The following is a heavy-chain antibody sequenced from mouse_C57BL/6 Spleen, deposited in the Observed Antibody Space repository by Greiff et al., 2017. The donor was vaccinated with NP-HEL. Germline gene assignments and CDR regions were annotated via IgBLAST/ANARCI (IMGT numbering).Heavy chain of an antibody. CDR2: IDPNSGGT. CDR3: AIYYYGSSYVDYAMDY. Sequence: QVQLQQPGAELVKPGASVKLSCKASGYTFTSYWMHWVKPRPGRGLEWIGRIDPNSGGTKYNEKFKSKATLTVDKPSSTAYMQLSSLTSEDSAVYYCAIYYYGSSYVDYAMDYWGQGTSVTVSS. CDR1: GYTFTSYW. D-gene: IGHD1-1*01. V-gene: IGHV1-72*01. J-gene: IGHJ4*01.